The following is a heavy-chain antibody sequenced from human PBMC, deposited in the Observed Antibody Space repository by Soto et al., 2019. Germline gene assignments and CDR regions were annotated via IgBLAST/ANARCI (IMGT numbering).Heavy chain of an antibody. D-gene: IGHD1-1*01. Sequence: PSETLSLTCTVSGASISGFYWSWIRKSAGKGLEWIGRIYATGTTDYNPSLKSRVMMSVDTSKKQFSLRLRSVTAADTAVYYCVRDGTKTLRDWFDPWGQGISVTVSS. CDR3: VRDGTKTLRDWFDP. CDR1: GASISGFY. J-gene: IGHJ5*02. V-gene: IGHV4-4*07. CDR2: IYATGTT.